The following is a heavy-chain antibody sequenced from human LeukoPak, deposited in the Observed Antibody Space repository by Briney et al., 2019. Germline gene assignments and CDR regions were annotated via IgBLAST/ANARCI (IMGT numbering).Heavy chain of an antibody. CDR3: ARAGWELQDGWFDP. J-gene: IGHJ5*02. CDR1: GVSISSGGYY. CDR2: IYYSGST. D-gene: IGHD1-26*01. Sequence: ALSLTCTVSGVSISSGGYYWSWIRQHPGKGLEWIGYIYYSGSTYYNPSLKSRVTISVDTSKNQFSLKLSSVTAADTAVYYCARAGWELQDGWFDPWGQGTLVTVSS. V-gene: IGHV4-31*03.